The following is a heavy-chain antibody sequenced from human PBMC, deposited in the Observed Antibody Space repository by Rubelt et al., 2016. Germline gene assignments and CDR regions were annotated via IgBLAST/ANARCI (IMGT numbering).Heavy chain of an antibody. CDR2: IYYSGST. J-gene: IGHJ6*02. CDR3: ARDVPINYGAKYGMDG. D-gene: IGHD4-17*01. CDR1: GGSISSSSYY. V-gene: IGHV4-39*07. Sequence: QQQLQESGPGLVKPSETLSLTCTVSGGSISSSSYYWGWIRQPPGKGLEWIGNIYYSGSTYYNPSLKSRVTISVDTSKNQFPLKLGSVTAGDTAVYYCARDVPINYGAKYGMDGWGQGTTVTVS.